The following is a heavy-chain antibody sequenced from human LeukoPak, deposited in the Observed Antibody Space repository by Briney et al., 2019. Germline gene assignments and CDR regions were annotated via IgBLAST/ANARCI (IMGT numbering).Heavy chain of an antibody. CDR3: ACNRTGEAGTAAFDY. CDR1: GFTFSTYS. V-gene: IGHV3-21*01. Sequence: GGSLRLSCAASGFTFSTYSMNWVRQAPGKGLEWVSSISSTSSYIYYADSVKGRFTISRDNAKNSLYLQMNSLRVEDTAVYYCACNRTGEAGTAAFDYWGQGTLVTVSS. J-gene: IGHJ4*02. CDR2: ISSTSSYI. D-gene: IGHD2/OR15-2a*01.